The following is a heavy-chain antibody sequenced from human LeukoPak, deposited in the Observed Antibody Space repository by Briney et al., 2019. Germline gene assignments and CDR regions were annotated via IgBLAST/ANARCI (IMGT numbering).Heavy chain of an antibody. CDR2: ISSSSSTI. J-gene: IGHJ3*02. CDR3: ASKTLIVATSDAFDI. Sequence: GGSLRLSCAASGFTFSSHAMNWVRQAPGKGLEWVSYISSSSSTIYYADSVKGRFTISRDNAKNSLYLQMNSLRAEDTAVYYCASKTLIVATSDAFDIWGQGTMVTVSS. V-gene: IGHV3-48*01. CDR1: GFTFSSHA. D-gene: IGHD2-15*01.